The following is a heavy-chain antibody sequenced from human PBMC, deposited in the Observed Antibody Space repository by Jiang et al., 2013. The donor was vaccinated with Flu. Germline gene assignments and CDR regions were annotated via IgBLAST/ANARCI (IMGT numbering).Heavy chain of an antibody. CDR1: GDSVSSKSVA. Sequence: SQTLSLTCAISGDSVSSKSVAWNWIRQSPSRGLEWLGRTYYRSRWNNDYAASVKSRITINPDTSKNQFSLQLNSVTPEDTAVYYCAELVGGSADSWSQGTRGHRLL. D-gene: IGHD1-26*01. J-gene: IGHJ4*02. V-gene: IGHV6-1*01. CDR2: TYYRSRWNN. CDR3: AELVGGSADS.